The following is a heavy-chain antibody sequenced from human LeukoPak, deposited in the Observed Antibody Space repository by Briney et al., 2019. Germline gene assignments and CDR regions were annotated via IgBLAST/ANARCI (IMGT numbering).Heavy chain of an antibody. D-gene: IGHD6-19*01. J-gene: IGHJ5*02. V-gene: IGHV3-30*18. CDR2: ISFHGSEK. Sequence: GGSLRLSCVGSGFTFRSYSMHWVRQAPAKGLEWVALISFHGSEKYFADSVTGRFTIYRDNSMNTLYLQMSSLRLEDTAVYYCGKESASSGWNWIDAWGQGSLVTVSS. CDR3: GKESASSGWNWIDA. CDR1: GFTFRSYS.